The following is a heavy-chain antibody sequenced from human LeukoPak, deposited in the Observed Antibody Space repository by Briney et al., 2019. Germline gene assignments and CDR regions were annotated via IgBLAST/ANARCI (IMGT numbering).Heavy chain of an antibody. CDR2: TYYRSKWYY. Sequence: SQTLSLTCAISGDSVSSNSAAWNWIRQSPSRGLEWLGRTYYRSKWYYHYAVSMKGRITVNPDTSKNQFSLQLNSVTPEDTAVYYCARTRDLGPDYWGQGTLVTVSS. V-gene: IGHV6-1*01. J-gene: IGHJ4*02. CDR3: ARTRDLGPDY. CDR1: GDSVSSNSAA. D-gene: IGHD1-26*01.